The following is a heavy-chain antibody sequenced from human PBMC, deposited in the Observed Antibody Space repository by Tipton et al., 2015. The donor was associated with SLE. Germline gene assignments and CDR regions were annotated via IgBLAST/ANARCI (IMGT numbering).Heavy chain of an antibody. J-gene: IGHJ6*03. V-gene: IGHV3-23*03. CDR2: IYSGGSST. CDR1: GFDISTHA. CDR3: AKTVRYRDWISEGTYSYYYMDV. Sequence: SLRLSCAATGFDISTHALTWVRQAPGKGLEWVSVIYSGGSSTSYADSVKGRFSISRDDSKNTLFLQMNSLRAEDTAFYYCAKTVRYRDWISEGTYSYYYMDVWGKGTMVTVSS. D-gene: IGHD3-9*01.